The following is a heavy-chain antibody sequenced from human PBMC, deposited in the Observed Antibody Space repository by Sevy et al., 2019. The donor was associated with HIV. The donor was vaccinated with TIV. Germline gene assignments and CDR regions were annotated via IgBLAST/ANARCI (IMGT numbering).Heavy chain of an antibody. CDR2: ISSSSTYI. D-gene: IGHD2-2*01. J-gene: IGHJ4*02. CDR3: ARDGGCTSTSCLLYFDY. CDR1: GFTFSSYT. Sequence: GGSLRLSCAASGFTFSSYTMNWVRQAPGKGLEWVSSISSSSTYIYYADSLKGRFTISRGNAKNSVYLQMNSLRAEDTAVYYCARDGGCTSTSCLLYFDYWGQGTLVTVSS. V-gene: IGHV3-21*01.